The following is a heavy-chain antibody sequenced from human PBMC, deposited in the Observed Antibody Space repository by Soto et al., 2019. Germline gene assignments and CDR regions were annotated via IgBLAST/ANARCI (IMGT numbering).Heavy chain of an antibody. D-gene: IGHD6-13*01. CDR3: TTYYLDSSSWHPGYYYYGLDL. J-gene: IGHJ6*02. Sequence: PWGSLRLSCAASGFTFSNAWMNWVRQAPGKGLEWVGRIKSKTDGGTTDYAAPVKGRFTISRDDSKNTLYLQMNSLKTEDTAVYYCTTYYLDSSSWHPGYYYYGLDLWGQGTTVTVSS. V-gene: IGHV3-15*07. CDR1: GFTFSNAW. CDR2: IKSKTDGGTT.